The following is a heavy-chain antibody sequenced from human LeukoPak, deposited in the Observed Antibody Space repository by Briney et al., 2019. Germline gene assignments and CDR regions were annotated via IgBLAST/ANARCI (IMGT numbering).Heavy chain of an antibody. D-gene: IGHD1-26*01. V-gene: IGHV4-31*03. J-gene: IGHJ3*02. Sequence: SETLTLTCTVSGGSISSGGYYWSWIRQHPGKGLEWIGYIYYSGSTYYNPSLKSRVTISVDTSKNQFSLKLSSVTAADTAVYYCARGPPPGDSGSYYDAFDIWGQGTMVTVSS. CDR1: GGSISSGGYY. CDR2: IYYSGST. CDR3: ARGPPPGDSGSYYDAFDI.